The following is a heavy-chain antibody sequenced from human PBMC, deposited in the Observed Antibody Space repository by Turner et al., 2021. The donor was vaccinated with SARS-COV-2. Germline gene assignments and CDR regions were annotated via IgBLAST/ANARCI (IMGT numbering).Heavy chain of an antibody. J-gene: IGHJ5*02. CDR1: GGSISSGGYY. V-gene: IGHV4-31*03. D-gene: IGHD4-17*01. CDR3: ARDHLDPSTVTTWRGFDP. CDR2: IYYSGST. Sequence: QVQLQESGPGLVKPSQTLSLTCTVSGGSISSGGYYWSWIRQHPGKGLEWIGYIYYSGSTYYNPSLKSRVTISGDTSKNQFSLKLSSVTAADTAVYYCARDHLDPSTVTTWRGFDPWGQGTLVTVSS.